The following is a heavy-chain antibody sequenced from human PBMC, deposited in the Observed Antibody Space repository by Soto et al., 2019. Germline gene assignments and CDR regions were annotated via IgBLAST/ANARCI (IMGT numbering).Heavy chain of an antibody. J-gene: IGHJ6*02. CDR3: ARDLRLIAAAGNYYYGMDV. V-gene: IGHV1-46*01. Sequence: ASVKVSCKVSGYTFTSYYMHWVRQAPGQGLEWMGIINPSGGSTSYAQKFQGRVTMTRDTSTSTVYMELSSLRSEDTAVYYCARDLRLIAAAGNYYYGMDVWGQGTTVTVSS. CDR2: INPSGGST. D-gene: IGHD6-13*01. CDR1: GYTFTSYY.